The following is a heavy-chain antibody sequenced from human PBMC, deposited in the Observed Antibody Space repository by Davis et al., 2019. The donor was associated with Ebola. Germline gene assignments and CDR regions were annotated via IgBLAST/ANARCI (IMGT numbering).Heavy chain of an antibody. V-gene: IGHV1-18*01. J-gene: IGHJ5*02. Sequence: ASVKVSCKASGYTFTSSGISWVRQALGQGLEWMGWISAYNGTTNYAQKIQGRVTMTTDTSTSTAYMELGSLRTDDTAVYYCARGFRTLVSTFAPWGQGTLVTVTS. CDR1: GYTFTSSG. D-gene: IGHD5/OR15-5a*01. CDR2: ISAYNGTT. CDR3: ARGFRTLVSTFAP.